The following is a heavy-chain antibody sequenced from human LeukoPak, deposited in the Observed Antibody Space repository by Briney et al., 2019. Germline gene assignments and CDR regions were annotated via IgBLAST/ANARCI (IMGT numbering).Heavy chain of an antibody. D-gene: IGHD6-13*01. CDR1: GYTFTSYG. CDR3: ARLPDSSSWYKGYYYYYYMDV. CDR2: ISAYNGNT. J-gene: IGHJ6*03. Sequence: ASVKVSCKASGYTFTSYGISWVRQAPGQGLEWMGWISAYNGNTNYAQKLQGRVTMTTDTSTSTAYMELRSLRSDDTAVYYCARLPDSSSWYKGYYYYYYMDVWGQGILVTVSS. V-gene: IGHV1-18*01.